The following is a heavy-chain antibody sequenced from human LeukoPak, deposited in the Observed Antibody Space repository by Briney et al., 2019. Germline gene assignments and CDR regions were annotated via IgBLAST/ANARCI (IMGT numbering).Heavy chain of an antibody. D-gene: IGHD6-13*01. CDR3: ARGPSSNWSGLDF. CDR1: GFSFSGHW. Sequence: PGGSLRLSCAASGFSFSGHWMHWARQLPGKGLVWVSRISPTGSTTSYADSVKGQFTVSRDNAKNTLYLQVNNLRAEDTAVYYCARGPSSNWSGLDFWGQGTLLTVSS. V-gene: IGHV3-74*01. CDR2: ISPTGSTT. J-gene: IGHJ4*02.